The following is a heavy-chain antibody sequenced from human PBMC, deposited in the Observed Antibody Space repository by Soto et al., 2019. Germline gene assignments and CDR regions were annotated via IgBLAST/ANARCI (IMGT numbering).Heavy chain of an antibody. CDR1: GFTFSSHA. D-gene: IGHD4-17*01. Sequence: SLRLSCAACGFTFSSHALYWVRRAPGNGLEWVAVISKDGGNKYYADSVKDRFTISRDNSKDTVYLQMNSLRAEDTAVYYCARDQTTVRGGYYYYGMDVWGQGTTVTVSS. CDR3: ARDQTTVRGGYYYYGMDV. V-gene: IGHV3-30-3*01. J-gene: IGHJ6*02. CDR2: ISKDGGNK.